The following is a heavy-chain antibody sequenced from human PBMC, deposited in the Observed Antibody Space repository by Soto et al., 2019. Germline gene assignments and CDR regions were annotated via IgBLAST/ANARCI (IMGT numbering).Heavy chain of an antibody. J-gene: IGHJ6*03. D-gene: IGHD6-13*01. CDR1: GYTFTSYD. Sequence: ASVKVSCKASGYTFTSYDINWVRQATGQGLEWMGWMNPNSGNTGYAQKFQGRVTMTRNTSISTAYMELSSLRSEDTAVYYCAATYSRSIVYYYYSMDAWGKGPRSPSP. CDR2: MNPNSGNT. V-gene: IGHV1-8*01. CDR3: AATYSRSIVYYYYSMDA.